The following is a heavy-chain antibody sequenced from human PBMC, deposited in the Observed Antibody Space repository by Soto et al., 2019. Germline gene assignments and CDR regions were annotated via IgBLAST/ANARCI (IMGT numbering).Heavy chain of an antibody. V-gene: IGHV1-3*01. CDR1: GYAFTTYA. D-gene: IGHD2-21*01. CDR2: INAGNGDT. Sequence: ASVKVSCKGSGYAFTTYAIHWLRQASGQRLEWLGWINAGNGDTKYSEKMQGRVTITRDTFANTAYMELSSLGFEDTAVYFCAEGSVVVVPSTVGAFGFDYWGRGTQVTVSS. CDR3: AEGSVVVVPSTVGAFGFDY. J-gene: IGHJ4*02.